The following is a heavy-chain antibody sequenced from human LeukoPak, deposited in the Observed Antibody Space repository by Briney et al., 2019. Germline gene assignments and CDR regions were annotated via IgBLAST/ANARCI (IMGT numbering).Heavy chain of an antibody. J-gene: IGHJ6*03. Sequence: PSETLSLTCTVSGGSISSSSYYWGWIRQPPGKGLEWIGSIYYSGSTYYNPSLKSRVTISVDTSKNQFSLKLSSVTAADTAVYYCARHPHRPPHCYYYMDVWGKGTTVTVSS. V-gene: IGHV4-39*01. CDR1: GGSISSSSYY. CDR3: ARHPHRPPHCYYYMDV. CDR2: IYYSGST.